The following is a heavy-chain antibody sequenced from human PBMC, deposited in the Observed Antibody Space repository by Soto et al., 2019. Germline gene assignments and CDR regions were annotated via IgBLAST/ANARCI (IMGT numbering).Heavy chain of an antibody. Sequence: QVQLQESGPGLVKPSQTLSLTCTVSGGSISSGGYYWSWIRQHPGKCLEWIGYIYYSGSTYYNPSLKSRVTIAVDTSKNQFSLKLSSVTAADTAVYDWARNRRYLSSYGTSAFDYWGQGTLVTVSS. CDR3: ARNRRYLSSYGTSAFDY. D-gene: IGHD5-18*01. V-gene: IGHV4-31*03. CDR2: IYYSGST. CDR1: GGSISSGGYY. J-gene: IGHJ4*02.